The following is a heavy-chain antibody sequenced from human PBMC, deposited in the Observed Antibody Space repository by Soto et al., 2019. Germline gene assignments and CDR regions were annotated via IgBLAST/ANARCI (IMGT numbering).Heavy chain of an antibody. Sequence: SETLSLTCTVSGGSISSGDYYWNWIRQPPGKGLEWIGYIFYSGSTYHNPSLRSRITISLDTPKNQFSLKLSSVTAADTAVYYCARAPLSTFYYDSNSYSVPNNFDYWGQGTLVTVSS. CDR2: IFYSGST. D-gene: IGHD3-22*01. V-gene: IGHV4-30-4*01. CDR1: GGSISSGDYY. CDR3: ARAPLSTFYYDSNSYSVPNNFDY. J-gene: IGHJ4*02.